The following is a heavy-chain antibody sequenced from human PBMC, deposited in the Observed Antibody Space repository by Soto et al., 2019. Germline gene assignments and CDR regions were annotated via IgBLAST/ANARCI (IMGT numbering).Heavy chain of an antibody. J-gene: IGHJ4*02. CDR2: IYYTGAT. V-gene: IGHV4-4*02. CDR1: TGSISSGNW. CDR3: ARVFSSGSGWMYYFDF. D-gene: IGHD6-25*01. Sequence: QVQLRESGPGLVEASGTLSLTCEVSTGSISSGNWWSWVRQPPGKGLEWIGEIYYTGATNYNPSLKSRITRTIAKSKDQFSLSLRSATVADTAVYYCARVFSSGSGWMYYFDFWGQGTLVSVSS.